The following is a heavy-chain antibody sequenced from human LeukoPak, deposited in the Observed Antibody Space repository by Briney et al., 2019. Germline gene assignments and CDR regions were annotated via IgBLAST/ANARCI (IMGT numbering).Heavy chain of an antibody. CDR3: ARTPTVTTRAGGFDY. Sequence: SETLSLTCAVSGYSISSGYYWGWIRQPPGKGLEWIGGIYHSGSTYYNPSLKSRVTISVDTSKNQFSLKLSSVTAADTAVYYCARTPTVTTRAGGFDYWGQGTLVTVSS. CDR2: IYHSGST. V-gene: IGHV4-38-2*01. D-gene: IGHD4-17*01. CDR1: GYSISSGYY. J-gene: IGHJ4*02.